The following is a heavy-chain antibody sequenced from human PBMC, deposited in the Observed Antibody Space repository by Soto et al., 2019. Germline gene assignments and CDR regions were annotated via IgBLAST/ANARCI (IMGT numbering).Heavy chain of an antibody. Sequence: SAVKVSCKASAGTFPQYALSWVRQAPGQWLEWIGGIISVHATTTYAQKFQRRVSIIEDECMNTVYMALCSLTSEATAVYYCACNWWNSLNNWLDPWGQGTLVTVSS. D-gene: IGHD2-8*02. J-gene: IGHJ5*02. V-gene: IGHV1-69*01. CDR2: IISVHATT. CDR3: ACNWWNSLNNWLDP. CDR1: AGTFPQYA.